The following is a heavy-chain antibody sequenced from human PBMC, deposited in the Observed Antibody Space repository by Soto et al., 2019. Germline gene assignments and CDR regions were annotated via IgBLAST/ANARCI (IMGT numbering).Heavy chain of an antibody. J-gene: IGHJ4*02. CDR3: AANTRHHTDPLWPY. Sequence: GESLKISCKTSGFAFSNYWVGWVRQMPGKGFEWMGITYPGDSATKYSPSFQGHVTISSDKSTNTAYLQWSTLRASDTAIYFCAANTRHHTDPLWPYFGQGTLVTFCS. CDR1: GFAFSNYW. D-gene: IGHD3-16*01. CDR2: TYPGDSAT. V-gene: IGHV5-51*01.